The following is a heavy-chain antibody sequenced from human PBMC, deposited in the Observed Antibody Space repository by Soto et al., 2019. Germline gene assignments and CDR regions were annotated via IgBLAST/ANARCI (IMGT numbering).Heavy chain of an antibody. D-gene: IGHD5-12*01. CDR3: VRVVAIPGYPDN. V-gene: IGHV1-69*12. J-gene: IGHJ4*02. Sequence: QVQLVQSGAEVRQPASSVKVSCKTSGGTFSSYAISWVRQAPGQGLEGLGGIVPIVDTSTYEQKFQGRVTITADESTSTVYMELSSLRSDDTAVYYCVRVVAIPGYPDNWGQGTLVTVSS. CDR1: GGTFSSYA. CDR2: IVPIVDTS.